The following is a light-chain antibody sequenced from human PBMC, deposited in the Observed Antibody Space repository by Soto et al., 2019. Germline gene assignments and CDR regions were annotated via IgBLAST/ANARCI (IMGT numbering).Light chain of an antibody. V-gene: IGLV2-11*01. CDR1: SVDVGVYDF. Sequence: QSALTQPHSVSGSPGQSVTISCTGTSVDVGVYDFVSWYQQHPGKAPKLLIYVVSGRPSGVPHRFSGSKSGNAASLTISGLQAEDEADYYCSSFTTSHTYVFGTGTKVTVL. CDR2: VVS. J-gene: IGLJ1*01. CDR3: SSFTTSHTYV.